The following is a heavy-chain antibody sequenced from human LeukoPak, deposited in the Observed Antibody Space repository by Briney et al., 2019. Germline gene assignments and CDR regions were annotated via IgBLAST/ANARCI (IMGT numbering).Heavy chain of an antibody. V-gene: IGHV3-23*01. CDR1: GFTFSSYG. J-gene: IGHJ4*02. CDR3: AKASRDIPAAGPSGYYFDY. CDR2: ISGSGGST. Sequence: GGTLRLSCAASGFTFSSYGMSWVRQAPGKGLEWVSAISGSGGSTYYADSVKGRFTISRDNSKNTLYLQMNSLRAEDTAIYYCAKASRDIPAAGPSGYYFDYWGQGTLVTVSS. D-gene: IGHD6-13*01.